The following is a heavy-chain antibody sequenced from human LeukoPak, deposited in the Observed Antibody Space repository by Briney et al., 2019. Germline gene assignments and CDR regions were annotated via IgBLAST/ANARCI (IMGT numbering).Heavy chain of an antibody. J-gene: IGHJ4*02. CDR3: VRAGSYNFDY. Sequence: HPGESLRLSCAASGFTFSSNWMTWVRQAPGKGLEWVANINKDGSETYYVDSVKGRFAISRDNAQNSLVLQMNSQRAEDTAVYYCVRAGSYNFDYWGQGTLVTVSS. V-gene: IGHV3-7*05. CDR2: INKDGSET. D-gene: IGHD4-11*01. CDR1: GFTFSSNW.